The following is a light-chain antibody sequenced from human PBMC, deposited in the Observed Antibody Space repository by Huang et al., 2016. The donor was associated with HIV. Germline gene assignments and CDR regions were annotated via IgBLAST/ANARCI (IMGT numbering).Light chain of an antibody. CDR3: QQYNSWPVT. Sequence: EIVMTLSPGTLSVSPGKRASLSCRASQSVSTNLAWYQHKPGQAPRLLIYGASTRATGIPARFSGSGSGTEFTLTISSLQSEDFAVYSCQQYNSWPVTFGGGTKVEIK. J-gene: IGKJ4*01. CDR1: QSVSTN. CDR2: GAS. V-gene: IGKV3-15*01.